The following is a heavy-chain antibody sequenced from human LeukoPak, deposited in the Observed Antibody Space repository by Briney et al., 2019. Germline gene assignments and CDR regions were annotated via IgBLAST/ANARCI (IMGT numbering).Heavy chain of an antibody. CDR2: INTNTGNP. J-gene: IGHJ3*02. CDR3: AISVYGSGSYRDAFDI. Sequence: ASVKVSCKASGYTFTSYAMNWVRQAPGQGLERMGWINTNTGNPTYAQGFTGRFVFSLDTSVSTAYLQISSLKAEDTAVYYCAISVYGSGSYRDAFDIWGQGTMVTVSS. D-gene: IGHD3-10*01. V-gene: IGHV7-4-1*02. CDR1: GYTFTSYA.